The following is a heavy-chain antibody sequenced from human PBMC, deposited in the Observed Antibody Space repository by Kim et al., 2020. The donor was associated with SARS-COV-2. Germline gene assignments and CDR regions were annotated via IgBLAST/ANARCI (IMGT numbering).Heavy chain of an antibody. CDR2: IYYSGST. CDR3: ARVYGRSNHDYGDYVSIDY. D-gene: IGHD4-17*01. CDR1: GGSISSGGYY. Sequence: SETLSLTCTVSGGSISSGGYYWSWIRQHPGKGLEWIGYIYYSGSTYYNPSLKSRVTISVDTSKNQFSLKLSSVTAADTAVYYCARVYGRSNHDYGDYVSIDYWGQGTLVTVSS. V-gene: IGHV4-31*03. J-gene: IGHJ4*02.